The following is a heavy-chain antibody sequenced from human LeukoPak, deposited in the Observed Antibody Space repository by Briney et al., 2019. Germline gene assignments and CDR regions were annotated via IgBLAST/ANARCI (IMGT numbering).Heavy chain of an antibody. Sequence: TGGSLRLSCAAPGFIFDNYAIHWVRQAPGKGLEWVSAIGGDGGSTYYADSVKGRFTISRDNSKNTLDLQMNSLRAEDTAVYYCARHYFYGSGKYFDYWGQGTLVTVSS. CDR3: ARHYFYGSGKYFDY. CDR2: IGGDGGST. J-gene: IGHJ4*02. D-gene: IGHD3-10*01. CDR1: GFIFDNYA. V-gene: IGHV3-23*01.